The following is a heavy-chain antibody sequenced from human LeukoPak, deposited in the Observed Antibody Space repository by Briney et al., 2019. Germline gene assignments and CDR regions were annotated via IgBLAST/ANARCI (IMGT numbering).Heavy chain of an antibody. CDR3: ARSADWLRNAFDI. CDR2: MHNSGSS. CDR1: GASTSHFY. D-gene: IGHD2-21*01. V-gene: IGHV4-59*13. J-gene: IGHJ3*02. Sequence: SETLSLSCTVSGASTSHFYWNWLRQPPGKGLEWIGYMHNSGSSNHSPSLKSRVTISIDTSKNQFSLHLTSVTAADTAMYFCARSADWLRNAFDIWGQGTMVSVSS.